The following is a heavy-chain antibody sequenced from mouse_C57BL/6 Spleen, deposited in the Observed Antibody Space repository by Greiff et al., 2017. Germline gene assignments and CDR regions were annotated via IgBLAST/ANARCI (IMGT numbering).Heavy chain of an antibody. Sequence: VQLQQPGAELVRPGSSVKLSCKASGYTFTSYWMDWVKQRPGQGLEWIGNIYPSDSETHYNQKFKDKAKLTVDKSSSTAYMQLSSLTSEDSAVYYCARWASSGYFFAYWGQGTLVTVSA. CDR3: ARWASSGYFFAY. J-gene: IGHJ3*01. CDR1: GYTFTSYW. D-gene: IGHD3-2*02. V-gene: IGHV1-61*01. CDR2: IYPSDSET.